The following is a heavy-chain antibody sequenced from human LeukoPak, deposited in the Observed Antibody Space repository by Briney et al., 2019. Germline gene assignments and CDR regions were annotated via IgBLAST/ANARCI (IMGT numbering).Heavy chain of an antibody. CDR2: IYYSGST. CDR3: ARSLGDFWNGSPNFDY. J-gene: IGHJ4*02. Sequence: SQTLSLTCTVSGGSISSGDYYWSWIRQPPGKGLEWIGYIYYSGSTYYNPSLKSRVTISVDTSKNQFSLKLSSVTAADTAVYYCARSLGDFWNGSPNFDYWGQGTLVTVSS. D-gene: IGHD3-3*01. CDR1: GGSISSGDYY. V-gene: IGHV4-30-4*08.